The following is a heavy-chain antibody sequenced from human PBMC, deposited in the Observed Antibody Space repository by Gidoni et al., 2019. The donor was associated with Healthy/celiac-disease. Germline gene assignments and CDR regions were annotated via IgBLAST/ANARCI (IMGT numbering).Heavy chain of an antibody. CDR2: IMSSSSYM. J-gene: IGHJ4*02. D-gene: IGHD2-2*01. CDR3: ARFPFRALYCSSTSCSHFDY. V-gene: IGHV3-21*01. Sequence: EVQLVESGGGLVKPGGSLSSPCAAPGFTSRSHRLNCVRKAPGKGLAGVSSIMSSSSYMYYADSVKGRFTIARDNAKNSLYLQMNSLRAADTAVYYCARFPFRALYCSSTSCSHFDYWGQGTLVTVSS. CDR1: GFTSRSHR.